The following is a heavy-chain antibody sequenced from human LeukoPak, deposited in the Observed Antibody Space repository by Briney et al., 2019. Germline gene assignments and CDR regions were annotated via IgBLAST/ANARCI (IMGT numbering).Heavy chain of an antibody. CDR2: IKQDGSEK. V-gene: IGHV3-7*03. CDR1: GFTFNRYW. J-gene: IGHJ4*02. D-gene: IGHD2-2*01. Sequence: PGGSLRLSCAASGFTFNRYWMTWVRQAPGKGLEWVANIKQDGSEKYYVDSVKGRFTISRDNAKNSLYLQMNSLRAEDTAVYYCAKGFVVVPAYWDYWGRGTLVTVSS. CDR3: AKGFVVVPAYWDY.